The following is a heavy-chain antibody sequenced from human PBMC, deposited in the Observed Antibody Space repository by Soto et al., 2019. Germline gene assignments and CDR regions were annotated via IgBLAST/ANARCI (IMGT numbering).Heavy chain of an antibody. CDR1: GFTFSSYP. D-gene: IGHD2-8*01. V-gene: IGHV3-74*01. J-gene: IGHJ4*02. CDR3: VRGTNGWRGMDY. CDR2: ITEDGSGT. Sequence: EVQLMESGGAIVQPGGSLRLSCATSGFTFSSYPIHWVRQAPGKGPVWVSRITEDGSGTTYADSMKGRFTVTRDNAKNTMYLQMSGLGAEDTAVYHCVRGTNGWRGMDYWGQGTLVTVSS.